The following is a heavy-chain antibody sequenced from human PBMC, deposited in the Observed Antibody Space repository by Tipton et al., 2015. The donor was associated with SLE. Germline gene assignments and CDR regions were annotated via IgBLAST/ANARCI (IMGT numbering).Heavy chain of an antibody. CDR1: GGSVGSYY. V-gene: IGHV4-59*02. CDR3: ARESAQGLDY. Sequence: TLSLTCDVSGGSVGSYYWSWVRQIPGKGLEWIGYIYQSGLTALNPSLGSRITLSIDTSRNQFSLKLTSMSAADTAVYYCARESAQGLDYWGQGTLVTVSS. J-gene: IGHJ4*02. CDR2: IYQSGLT.